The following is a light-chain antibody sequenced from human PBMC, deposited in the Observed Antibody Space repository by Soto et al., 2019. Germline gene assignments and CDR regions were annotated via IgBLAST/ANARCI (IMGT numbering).Light chain of an antibody. CDR3: QSYDSSLSALYV. CDR2: GNS. CDR1: SSNIGARYD. Sequence: QSVLTQPPSVSGAPGQRVTIYCTGSSSNIGARYDVHWYQQLPGTAPKLLIFGNSIRPSGVPDRFSGSKSGTSASLAITGLQAEDEADYYCQSYDSSLSALYVFGTGTKLTVL. J-gene: IGLJ1*01. V-gene: IGLV1-40*01.